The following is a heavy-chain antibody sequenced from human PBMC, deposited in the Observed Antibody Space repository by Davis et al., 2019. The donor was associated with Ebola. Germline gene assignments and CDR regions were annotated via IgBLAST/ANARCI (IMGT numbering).Heavy chain of an antibody. CDR2: ISRSGGST. D-gene: IGHD2-2*01. CDR3: AKDACSSTSCYRTNFDY. CDR1: GFTFSSYA. J-gene: IGHJ4*02. V-gene: IGHV3-23*01. Sequence: PGGSLRLSCAASGFTFSSYAMSWFRQAPGKGLEWVSAISRSGGSTYYADSVKGRFTISRDNSKNTLYLQMNSLRAEDTAVYYCAKDACSSTSCYRTNFDYWGQGTLVTVSS.